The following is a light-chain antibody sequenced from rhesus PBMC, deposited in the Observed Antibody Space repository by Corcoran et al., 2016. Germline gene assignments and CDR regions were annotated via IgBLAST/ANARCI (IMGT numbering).Light chain of an antibody. CDR3: QQSNSNPHS. J-gene: IGKJ2*01. CDR2: YAN. Sequence: DIQMSQSPSSLSASVGDRVTITCRASQGISSYLNWYQQKPGKAPKLLINYANSLASGVPSRFSGSGSGTDFTLTISSLQPEDFATYCCQQSNSNPHSFGQGTKVEIK. V-gene: IGKV1-32*02. CDR1: QGISSY.